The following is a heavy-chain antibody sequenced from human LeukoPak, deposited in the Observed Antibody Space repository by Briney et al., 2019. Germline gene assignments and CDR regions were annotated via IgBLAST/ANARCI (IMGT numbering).Heavy chain of an antibody. J-gene: IGHJ4*02. V-gene: IGHV3-30-3*01. Sequence: GGSLRLSCAASGFTFGSYAMHWVRQAPGKGLEWVAVISYDGSNTYYADSVKGRVTISRDNSKNTPYLQMNSLRGEDTAVYYCARDPSRSGSYRFDYWGQGTLVTVSS. CDR2: ISYDGSNT. D-gene: IGHD1-26*01. CDR3: ARDPSRSGSYRFDY. CDR1: GFTFGSYA.